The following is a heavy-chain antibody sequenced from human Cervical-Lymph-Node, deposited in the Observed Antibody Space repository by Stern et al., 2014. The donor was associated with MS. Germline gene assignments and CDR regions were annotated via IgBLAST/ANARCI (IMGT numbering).Heavy chain of an antibody. V-gene: IGHV1-69*01. CDR2: IIPILGTV. Sequence: QVQLMQSGAEVKKPGSSVTVSCKASGGTFNNYAIAWVRQAPGQGPEWMGGIIPILGTVTYAKRFEGRVTITADDFSTTAYMELTSLRSEDTAVYYCARDRSLVVTPFFDYWGQGTLVTVSS. J-gene: IGHJ4*02. D-gene: IGHD2-15*01. CDR3: ARDRSLVVTPFFDY. CDR1: GGTFNNYA.